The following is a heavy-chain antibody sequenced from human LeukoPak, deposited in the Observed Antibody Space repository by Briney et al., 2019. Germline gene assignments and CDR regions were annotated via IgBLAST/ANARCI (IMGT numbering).Heavy chain of an antibody. CDR1: GGSISSYY. CDR2: IYYSGST. J-gene: IGHJ5*02. D-gene: IGHD6-6*01. CDR3: ARYSSSEWFDP. V-gene: IGHV4-59*08. Sequence: SETLSLTCTVSGGSISSYYWSWIRQPPGKGLEWIGYIYYSGSTSYNPSLKSRVTISVDTSKNQFSLKLSSVTAADTAVYYCARYSSSEWFDPWGQGTLVTVSS.